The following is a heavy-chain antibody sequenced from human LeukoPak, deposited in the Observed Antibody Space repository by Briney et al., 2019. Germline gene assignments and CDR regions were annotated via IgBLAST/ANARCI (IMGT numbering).Heavy chain of an antibody. Sequence: PGGSLRLSCAASGFTFSSYGMHWVRQAPGKGLEWVAVISYDGSNKYYADSVKGRFTISRDNSKNSLYLQMNSLRAEDTALYYGARHYYDSSGYRYYYYYMDVWGKGTTVTVSS. D-gene: IGHD3-22*01. V-gene: IGHV3-30*03. CDR2: ISYDGSNK. CDR1: GFTFSSYG. J-gene: IGHJ6*03. CDR3: ARHYYDSSGYRYYYYYMDV.